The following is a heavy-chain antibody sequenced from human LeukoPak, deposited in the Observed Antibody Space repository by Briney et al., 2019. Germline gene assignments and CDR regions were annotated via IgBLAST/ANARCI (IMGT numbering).Heavy chain of an antibody. V-gene: IGHV3-23*01. CDR3: AKGRFYSSSWGPALLDY. CDR1: GFTFSSYG. D-gene: IGHD6-13*01. CDR2: ISGSGGST. Sequence: GGSLRLSCAASGFTFSSYGMSWVRQAPGKGLEWVSVISGSGGSTYYADSVKGRFTISRDNSKNTLYLQMNSLRAEDTAVYYCAKGRFYSSSWGPALLDYWGQGTLVTVSS. J-gene: IGHJ4*02.